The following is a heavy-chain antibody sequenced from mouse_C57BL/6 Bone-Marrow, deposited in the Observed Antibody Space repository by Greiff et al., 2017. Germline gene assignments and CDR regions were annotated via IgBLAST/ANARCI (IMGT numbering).Heavy chain of an antibody. V-gene: IGHV5-6*01. CDR3: ARQTAQASDY. Sequence: EVKLVESGGDLVKPGGSLKLSCAASGFTFSSYGMSWVRQTPDKRLEWVATISGGGSYTYYPDSVKGRFTISRDNAKNTLYLQMSSLKSEDTAMYYCARQTAQASDYWGQGTTLTVSS. CDR2: ISGGGSYT. D-gene: IGHD3-2*02. CDR1: GFTFSSYG. J-gene: IGHJ2*01.